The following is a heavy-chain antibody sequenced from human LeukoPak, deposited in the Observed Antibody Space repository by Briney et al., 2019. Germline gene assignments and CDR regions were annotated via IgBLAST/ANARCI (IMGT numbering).Heavy chain of an antibody. J-gene: IGHJ3*02. V-gene: IGHV1-58*01. CDR3: AAELYGVYTDCCTFHI. D-gene: IGHD4-17*01. CDR1: GFTFSTSA. CDR2: IIVGSGAT. Sequence: SVKVSCKTSGFTFSTSAVQWVRQARGQRLEWIGWIIVGSGATNYAQSLQGRFTITRDMSTNPAYMELSSLGSEDSAVYYCAAELYGVYTDCCTFHIWGQGTMVTVSS.